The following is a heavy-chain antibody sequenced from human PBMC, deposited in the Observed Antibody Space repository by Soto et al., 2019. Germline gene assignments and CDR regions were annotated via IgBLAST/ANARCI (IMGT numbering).Heavy chain of an antibody. Sequence: GASVKVSCKASGYTFTSYAMHWVRQAPGQRLEWMGWINAGNGNTKYSQKFQGRVTITADESTSTAYMELSSLRSEDTAVYYCALYDSSSWFDFDYWGQGTLVTVSS. CDR3: ALYDSSSWFDFDY. J-gene: IGHJ4*02. D-gene: IGHD6-13*01. CDR2: INAGNGNT. V-gene: IGHV1-3*01. CDR1: GYTFTSYA.